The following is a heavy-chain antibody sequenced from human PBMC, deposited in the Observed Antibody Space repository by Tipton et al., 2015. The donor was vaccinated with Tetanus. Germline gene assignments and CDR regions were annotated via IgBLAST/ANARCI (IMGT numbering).Heavy chain of an antibody. CDR2: ICPGDSDT. D-gene: IGHD2-8*01. V-gene: IGHV5-51*01. CDR3: ARAHCTDGVCNFDF. Sequence: MQLVQSGGEVKKPGESLKISCKGSGYIFNNYWIGWVRQKPGKGLEWMGIICPGDSDTRYSPSFQGQVTISVDKSINTAYLQWSSLKASDTSMFYCARAHCTDGVCNFDFWGQGALVTVAS. J-gene: IGHJ4*02. CDR1: GYIFNNYW.